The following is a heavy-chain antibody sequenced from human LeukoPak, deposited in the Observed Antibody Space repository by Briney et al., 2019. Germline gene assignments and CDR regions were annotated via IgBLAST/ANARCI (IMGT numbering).Heavy chain of an antibody. D-gene: IGHD2-2*01. CDR1: GGTFNNYA. V-gene: IGHV1-69*13. CDR3: ARVGCRSTSCDDEYYYYYYMDV. CDR2: IIPIFNTA. Sequence: GASVKVSCKASGGTFNNYAIGWVRQAPGQGLEWMGGIIPIFNTANYAQKFRGRVTITADESTSTGYMELSRLRSEDTAVYYCARVGCRSTSCDDEYYYYYYMDVWGKGTTVTVSS. J-gene: IGHJ6*03.